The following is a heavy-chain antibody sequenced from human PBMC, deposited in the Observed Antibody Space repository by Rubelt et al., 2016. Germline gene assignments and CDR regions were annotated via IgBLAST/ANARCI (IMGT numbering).Heavy chain of an antibody. CDR1: GFSLSTSGVG. D-gene: IGHD3-3*01. Sequence: QITLKESGPTLVKPTQTLTLTCTFSGFSLSTSGVGVGWIRQPPGKALEWLALIYWNDDKRYSPSLRSRLTITKDTSKNQVVLTMTNMDPVDTATYYCAHTRYQDLWSGYINWFDPWGQGTLVTVSS. J-gene: IGHJ5*02. CDR2: IYWNDDK. CDR3: AHTRYQDLWSGYINWFDP. V-gene: IGHV2-5*01.